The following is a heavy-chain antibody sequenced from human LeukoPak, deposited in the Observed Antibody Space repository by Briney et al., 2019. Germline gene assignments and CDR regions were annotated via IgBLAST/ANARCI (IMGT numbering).Heavy chain of an antibody. V-gene: IGHV3-23*01. Sequence: GGSLRLSCAASGFTFRSYAMSWVRQAPGKGLEWVSGISGSGGSTYYADSVKGRFTISRDNSKNTLYLQMSSLGAEDTAVYYCAKVAPYGNYLFRYWGQGTLVTVSS. CDR3: AKVAPYGNYLFRY. CDR1: GFTFRSYA. CDR2: ISGSGGST. D-gene: IGHD1-7*01. J-gene: IGHJ4*02.